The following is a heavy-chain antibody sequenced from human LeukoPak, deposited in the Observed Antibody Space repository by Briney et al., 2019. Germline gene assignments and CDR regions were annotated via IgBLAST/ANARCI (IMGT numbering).Heavy chain of an antibody. Sequence: GGSLRLSSAASGFTFSSYAMSWVRQAPGKGLEWVSAGSGSGGSTYYGDSVKGRFTISRDNSKNTLYLQRNSLRAEDTAVYYCAKTRPLDSSSWSHGDYWGQGTLVTVSS. V-gene: IGHV3-23*01. CDR2: GSGSGGST. CDR1: GFTFSSYA. J-gene: IGHJ4*02. CDR3: AKTRPLDSSSWSHGDY. D-gene: IGHD6-13*01.